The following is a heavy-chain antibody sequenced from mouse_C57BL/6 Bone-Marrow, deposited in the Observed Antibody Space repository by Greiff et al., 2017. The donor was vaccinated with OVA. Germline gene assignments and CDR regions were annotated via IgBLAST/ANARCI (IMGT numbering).Heavy chain of an antibody. Sequence: DVMLVESGGDLVKPGGSLKLSCAASGFTFSSYGMSWVRQTPDKRLEWVATISSGGSYTYYPDSVKGRFTISRDNAKKTLYLQMSSLKSEDTAMYYCARQGVYYGSSPVAYWGQGTLVTVSA. CDR2: ISSGGSYT. V-gene: IGHV5-6*02. D-gene: IGHD1-1*01. CDR3: ARQGVYYGSSPVAY. J-gene: IGHJ3*01. CDR1: GFTFSSYG.